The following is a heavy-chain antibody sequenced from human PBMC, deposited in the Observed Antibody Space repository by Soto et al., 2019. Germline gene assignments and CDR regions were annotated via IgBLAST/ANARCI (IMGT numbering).Heavy chain of an antibody. CDR1: GGSISSGGYY. V-gene: IGHV4-31*03. Sequence: SETLSLTCTVSGGSISSGGYYWSWIRQHPGKGLEWIGYIYYSGSTYYNPSLKSRVTISVDTSKNQFSLKLSSVTAADTAVYYCARDSSVATGLGGRRAIYYYYGMDVWGKGTTVTVSS. D-gene: IGHD3-22*01. CDR2: IYYSGST. CDR3: ARDSSVATGLGGRRAIYYYYGMDV. J-gene: IGHJ6*04.